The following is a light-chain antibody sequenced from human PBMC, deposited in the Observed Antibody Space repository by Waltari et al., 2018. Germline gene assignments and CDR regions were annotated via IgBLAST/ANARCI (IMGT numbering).Light chain of an antibody. J-gene: IGKJ3*01. CDR1: QDIANY. CDR3: LQYKSQPFT. CDR2: AAS. V-gene: IGKV1-17*02. Sequence: DIQMNQSPSFLSASGGDRVTLTCRAAQDIANYLSWYQQKPGKPPKRLIYAASSLESGVPPRFSGSGSGTEFTLTITDLQPEDFATYYCLQYKSQPFTFGPGTKLDIK.